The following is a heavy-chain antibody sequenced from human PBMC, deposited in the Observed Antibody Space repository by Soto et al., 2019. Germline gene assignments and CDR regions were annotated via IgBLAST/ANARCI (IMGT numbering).Heavy chain of an antibody. J-gene: IGHJ4*02. Sequence: GGSLRLSCVASGFTFSDYGIHWVRQAPDKGLEWVAVVWFDGSIQYYGDSVKGRFTISRDNSNNTVDLQMNNLRAEDTAVYYCARADFGGNSYYFDYWGQGTPVTVSS. D-gene: IGHD1-7*01. CDR2: VWFDGSIQ. CDR3: ARADFGGNSYYFDY. V-gene: IGHV3-33*01. CDR1: GFTFSDYG.